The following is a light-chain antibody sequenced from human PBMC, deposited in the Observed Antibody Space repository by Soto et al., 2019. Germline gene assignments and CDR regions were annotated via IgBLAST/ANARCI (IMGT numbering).Light chain of an antibody. CDR1: QSVSSSY. V-gene: IGKV3-20*01. Sequence: EIVLTQSPGTLSLSPGERATLSCRASQSVSSSYLAWYQQKPGQAARLLIYGASSRATGIPDRFSGSGSRTDVTLTISRLEPEDVGVYYFQQYGSSPWTFGQGTKVEIK. CDR2: GAS. CDR3: QQYGSSPWT. J-gene: IGKJ1*01.